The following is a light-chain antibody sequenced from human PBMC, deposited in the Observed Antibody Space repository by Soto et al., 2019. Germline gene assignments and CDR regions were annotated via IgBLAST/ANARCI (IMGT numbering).Light chain of an antibody. CDR2: GAS. V-gene: IGKV3-15*01. CDR3: QQYNNWPWT. CDR1: QSVSSN. J-gene: IGKJ1*01. Sequence: EVMMTQFPDTVSVPPGETVTLSCRASQSVSSNLAWYQQKPGQAPRLLIYGASTRATGIPARFSGSGSGTDFTLTISSLQSEDFAVYYCQQYNNWPWTFGQGTKVDIK.